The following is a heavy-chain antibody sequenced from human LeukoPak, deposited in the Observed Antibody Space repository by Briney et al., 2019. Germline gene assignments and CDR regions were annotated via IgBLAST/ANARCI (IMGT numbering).Heavy chain of an antibody. V-gene: IGHV3-21*01. CDR1: GFAFSSYA. Sequence: GGSLRLSCAASGFAFSSYAINWVRQAPGKGLEWVSSIGSSSSYIYYADSVKGRFTISRDNAKNSLYLQMNSLRAEDTAVYYCASQIVVVISDAFDIWGQGTMVTVSS. CDR2: IGSSSSYI. CDR3: ASQIVVVISDAFDI. J-gene: IGHJ3*02. D-gene: IGHD3-22*01.